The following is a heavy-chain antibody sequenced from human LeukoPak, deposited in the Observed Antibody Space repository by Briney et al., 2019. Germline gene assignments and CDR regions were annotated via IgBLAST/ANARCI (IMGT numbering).Heavy chain of an antibody. CDR1: GFTFSDYY. D-gene: IGHD5-24*01. CDR3: AREGNGYISEAFDI. Sequence: GGSLRLSCAASGFTFSDYYMTWVRQAPGKGLEWVSHITSSGGSMYYADSVKGRFTISRDNAKNSLYLQMNSLRAEDTAVYYCAREGNGYISEAFDIWGQGTMVTVSS. V-gene: IGHV3-11*04. J-gene: IGHJ3*02. CDR2: ITSSGGSM.